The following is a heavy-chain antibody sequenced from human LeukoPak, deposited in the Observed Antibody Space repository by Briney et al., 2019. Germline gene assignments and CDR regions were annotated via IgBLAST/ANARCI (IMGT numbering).Heavy chain of an antibody. CDR2: LNWNGDST. J-gene: IGHJ4*02. CDR3: ARGHTGYDWGNLFDY. Sequence: GGSLRLSCAASGFTFDDYGMSWVRQAPGKGLEWVSGLNWNGDSTGYADSVKGRFTISRDNAKNSLYLQMNSLRAEDTAFYYCARGHTGYDWGNLFDYWGQGTLVTVSS. V-gene: IGHV3-20*04. D-gene: IGHD5-12*01. CDR1: GFTFDDYG.